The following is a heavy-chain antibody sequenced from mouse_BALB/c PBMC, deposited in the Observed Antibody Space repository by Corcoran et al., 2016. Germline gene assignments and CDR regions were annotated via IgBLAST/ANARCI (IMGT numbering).Heavy chain of an antibody. CDR2: INPYNDGT. CDR3: AREEYGYDFDY. V-gene: IGHV1S136*01. CDR1: GYTFTSYV. D-gene: IGHD2-2*01. Sequence: EVQLQQSGPELVKPGTSVKMSCKSSGYTFTSYVMHGVKQKPGQGLEWIGYINPYNDGTKYNEKFKGKATLTSDKSSSTAYMELSSLTSEDSAVYYCAREEYGYDFDYWGQGTTLTVSS. J-gene: IGHJ2*01.